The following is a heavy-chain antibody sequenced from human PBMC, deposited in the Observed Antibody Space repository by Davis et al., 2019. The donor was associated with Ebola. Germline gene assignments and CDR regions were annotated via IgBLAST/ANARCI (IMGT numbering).Heavy chain of an antibody. V-gene: IGHV3-30-3*01. Sequence: GESLKISCAASGFTFSSYAMHWVRQAPGKGLEWVAVISYDGSNKYYADSVKGRFTISRDNSKNTLYLQMNSLRAEDTAVYYCARALQLWPSDAFDIWGQGTMVTVSS. J-gene: IGHJ3*02. CDR3: ARALQLWPSDAFDI. CDR2: ISYDGSNK. CDR1: GFTFSSYA. D-gene: IGHD5-18*01.